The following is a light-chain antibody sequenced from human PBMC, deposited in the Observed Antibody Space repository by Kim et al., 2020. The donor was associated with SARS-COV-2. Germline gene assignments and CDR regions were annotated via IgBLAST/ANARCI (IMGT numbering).Light chain of an antibody. CDR3: ERSLRAALT. CDR2: AAS. Sequence: DIQMTQSPSSLSASVGDRVTITCRASQSISSYLNWYQQKPGKAPKLLIYAASSLQSGVPSRFSGSGSGTDFTLTIGSLQPEDFATYFFERSLRAALTFVPGTKVDI. J-gene: IGKJ1*01. V-gene: IGKV1-39*01. CDR1: QSISSY.